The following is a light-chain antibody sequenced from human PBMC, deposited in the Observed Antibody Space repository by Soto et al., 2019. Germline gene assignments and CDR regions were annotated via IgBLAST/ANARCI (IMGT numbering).Light chain of an antibody. J-gene: IGLJ1*01. V-gene: IGLV2-11*01. CDR3: SSYEGRFF. CDR2: DVT. Sequence: QSVLTQPRSVSGSPGQSVTISCTGTSSDVGVSRSVSWYQQHPGKAPKLIISDVTKRPSGVPYRFSGSKSGNTASLTISGLQAADDADYYCSSYEGRFFFGTGTKVTVL. CDR1: SSDVGVSRS.